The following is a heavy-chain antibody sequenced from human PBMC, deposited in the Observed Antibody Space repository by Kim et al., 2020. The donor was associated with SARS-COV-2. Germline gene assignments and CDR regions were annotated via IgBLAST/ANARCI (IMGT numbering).Heavy chain of an antibody. CDR2: IHFGGGT. CDR3: ARGRGGPRGSQLTYKGVDV. D-gene: IGHD3-10*01. V-gene: IGHV4-59*01. Sequence: SETLSLTCSVSGGSISTFHWNWIRQPPGKGLEWIGSIHFGGGTKYNPSLKSRVTVSSDTSKNQFSLKVNSVTAADTAGYYCARGRGGPRGSQLTYKGVDV. J-gene: IGHJ6*01. CDR1: GGSISTFH.